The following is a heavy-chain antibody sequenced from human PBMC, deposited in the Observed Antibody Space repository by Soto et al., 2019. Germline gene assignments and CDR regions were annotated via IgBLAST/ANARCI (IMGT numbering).Heavy chain of an antibody. Sequence: QVQLVQSGAEVKKPGSSVKVSCKASGGTFSSYAISWVRQAPGQGLEWMGGIIPIFGTANYAQKFQGRVTITADKATSTAYIELSSLRSEATAVSYFARGSIAARDCDSWGQGTLVTVSA. CDR3: ARGSIAARDCDS. V-gene: IGHV1-69*06. CDR1: GGTFSSYA. D-gene: IGHD6-6*01. J-gene: IGHJ4*02. CDR2: IIPIFGTA.